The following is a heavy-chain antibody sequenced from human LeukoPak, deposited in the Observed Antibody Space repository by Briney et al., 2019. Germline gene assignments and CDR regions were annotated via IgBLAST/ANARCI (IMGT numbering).Heavy chain of an antibody. D-gene: IGHD3-3*01. V-gene: IGHV1-2*02. CDR2: INPNSGGT. Sequence: ASVKVSCKASGYTFTGYYMHWVRQATGQGLEWMGWINPNSGGTNYAQKFQGRVTMTRDTSISTAYMELSRLRSDDTAVYYCASWSITIFDYYYMDVWGKGTTVTVSS. CDR1: GYTFTGYY. CDR3: ASWSITIFDYYYMDV. J-gene: IGHJ6*03.